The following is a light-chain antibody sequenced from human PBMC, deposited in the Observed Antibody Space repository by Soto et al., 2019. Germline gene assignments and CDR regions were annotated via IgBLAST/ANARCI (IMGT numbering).Light chain of an antibody. J-gene: IGKJ2*01. CDR1: QTFSSSY. Sequence: EIVLTQSPGTLSLSPGERATLSCRASQTFSSSYLVWYQQRPGQAPRLLMYGASSRATGIPDRFSGSGSGADFTLTISRLEPEDFAVYYCHLYGGSPPTFGQGTKLQIK. CDR3: HLYGGSPPT. CDR2: GAS. V-gene: IGKV3-20*01.